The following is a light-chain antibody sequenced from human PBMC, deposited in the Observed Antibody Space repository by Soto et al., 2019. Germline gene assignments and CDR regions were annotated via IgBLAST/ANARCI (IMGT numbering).Light chain of an antibody. CDR1: TSNIGSNS. J-gene: IGLJ2*01. Sequence: QSVLTQPPSASGTPGQRVTISCSGRTSNIGSNSGNWYQQLPGTAPILLIYNNEQRPSGVPDRFPGSKSGTAASLAISGRQSDAEADYFCTAWDDTLNGPGVVFGGGTQLTVL. CDR2: NNE. CDR3: TAWDDTLNGPGVV. V-gene: IGLV1-44*01.